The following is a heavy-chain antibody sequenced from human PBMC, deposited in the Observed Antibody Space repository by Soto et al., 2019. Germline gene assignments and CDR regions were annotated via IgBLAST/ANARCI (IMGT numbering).Heavy chain of an antibody. D-gene: IGHD3-10*01. CDR3: ARRHPLDIEAYY. CDR1: GGSITVGSIISTTYY. CDR2: FFIGGKK. V-gene: IGHV4-39*01. Sequence: SETLSLTFTVSGGSITVGSIISTTYYWGWXLQPPGKGLERIASFFIGGKKYYKTYLKSRVNTSVDTSKTQFSMKLSSVTAAHTAVYFCARRHPLDIEAYYWGQGILVTVSS. J-gene: IGHJ4*02.